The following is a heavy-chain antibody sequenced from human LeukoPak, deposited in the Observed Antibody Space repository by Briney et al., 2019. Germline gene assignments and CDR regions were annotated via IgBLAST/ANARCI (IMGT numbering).Heavy chain of an antibody. V-gene: IGHV4-59*12. CDR1: GGSISSYY. J-gene: IGHJ5*02. D-gene: IGHD2-2*03. Sequence: SETLSLTCTVSGGSISSYYWSWIRQPPGKGLEWIGYIYYSGSTNYNPSLKSRVTISVDTSKNQFSLKLSSVTAADTAVYYCARLLRVGYCSTTTCNWFDPWGQGTLVTVSS. CDR3: ARLLRVGYCSTTTCNWFDP. CDR2: IYYSGST.